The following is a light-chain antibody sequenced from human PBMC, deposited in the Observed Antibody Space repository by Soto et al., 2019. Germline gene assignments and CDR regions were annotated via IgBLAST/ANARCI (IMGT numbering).Light chain of an antibody. V-gene: IGLV2-23*01. CDR1: SSDVGSYNF. CDR2: EGT. CDR3: FSYAGSTYV. J-gene: IGLJ1*01. Sequence: QSVLTQPASVSGSPGQSITISCTGTSSDVGSYNFVSWYQQYPGKVPKLMIYEGTERPSGVSNRFSGSKSGNTASLTISGLQAEDEADYYCFSYAGSTYVFGTGTKVTVL.